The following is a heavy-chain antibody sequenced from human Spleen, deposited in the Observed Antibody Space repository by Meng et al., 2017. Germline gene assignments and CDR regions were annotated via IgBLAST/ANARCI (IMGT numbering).Heavy chain of an antibody. CDR1: GFTFDDYA. CDR2: IRWNSGSI. Sequence: SLKISCAASGFTFDDYAMHWVRQAPGKGLEWVSGIRWNSGSIGYADSVKGRFTISRDNAKNSLYLQMNSLRAEDTALYYCAKDISSGNYYEYGPIGFDYWGQGTLVTVSS. D-gene: IGHD3-22*01. J-gene: IGHJ4*02. CDR3: AKDISSGNYYEYGPIGFDY. V-gene: IGHV3-9*01.